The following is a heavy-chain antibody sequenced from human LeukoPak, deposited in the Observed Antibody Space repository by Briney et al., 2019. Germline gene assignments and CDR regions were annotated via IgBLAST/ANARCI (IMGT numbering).Heavy chain of an antibody. V-gene: IGHV1-69*05. CDR1: GGTFSSYA. J-gene: IGHJ4*02. CDR3: ARGGYGDYEVTYFDY. CDR2: IIPIFGTA. Sequence: SSVKVSCKASGGTFSSYAISWVRQAPGQGLEWMGRIIPIFGTANYAQKFQGRVTITTDESTSTAYMELSSLRSEDTAVYYCARGGYGDYEVTYFDYWGQGTLVTVSS. D-gene: IGHD4-17*01.